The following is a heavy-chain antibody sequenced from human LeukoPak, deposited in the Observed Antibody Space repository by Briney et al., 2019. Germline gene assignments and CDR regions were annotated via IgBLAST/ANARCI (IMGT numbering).Heavy chain of an antibody. J-gene: IGHJ4*02. CDR3: ARGTYSSGWLEFSDFDF. Sequence: GGSLRLSCAASGFTFSSYGMHWVRQAPGKGLEWVAFIRYDGSNKYYADSVKGRFTISRDNSKNTLYLQMNSLRVEDTAVYYCARGTYSSGWLEFSDFDFWGQGTLVTVSS. CDR2: IRYDGSNK. D-gene: IGHD6-19*01. V-gene: IGHV3-30*02. CDR1: GFTFSSYG.